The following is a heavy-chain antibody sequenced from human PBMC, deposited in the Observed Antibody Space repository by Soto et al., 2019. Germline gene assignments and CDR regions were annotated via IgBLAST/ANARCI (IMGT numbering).Heavy chain of an antibody. CDR3: ARDPRSYGSGSSNWFDP. V-gene: IGHV1-18*01. CDR1: GGTFSSYT. J-gene: IGHJ5*02. Sequence: ASVKVSCKASGGTFSSYTISWVRQAPGQGLEWMGWISAYNGNTNYAQKLQGRVTITADKSTSTAYMELSSLRSEDTAVHYCARDPRSYGSGSSNWFDPWGQGTLVTVSS. D-gene: IGHD3-10*01. CDR2: ISAYNGNT.